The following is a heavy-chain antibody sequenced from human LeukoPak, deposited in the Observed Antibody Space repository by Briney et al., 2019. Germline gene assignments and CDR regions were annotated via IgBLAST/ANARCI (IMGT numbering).Heavy chain of an antibody. CDR2: IKSNSDGGTT. V-gene: IGHV3-15*01. D-gene: IGHD2-2*01. Sequence: GGSLRLSCVASGFTFSTAWMRWLRQAPGKGLEWVGRIKSNSDGGTTDYPASVKGRFTISRDDSKNTLYLQMNSLRAKDTAVYYCAKDIYCSSTSCYFDYWGQGTLVTVSS. J-gene: IGHJ4*02. CDR1: GFTFSTAW. CDR3: AKDIYCSSTSCYFDY.